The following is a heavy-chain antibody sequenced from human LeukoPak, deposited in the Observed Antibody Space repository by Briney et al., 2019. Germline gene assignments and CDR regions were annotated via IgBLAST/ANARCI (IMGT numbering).Heavy chain of an antibody. J-gene: IGHJ5*02. CDR2: INPNSGGT. CDR1: GYTFTGYY. Sequence: ASVKVSCKASGYTFTGYYMHWVRQAPGQGLEWMGWINPNSGGTNYAQKFQGRVTMIRDTSISTAYMELSRLKSDDTAVYYCASGIAARGWFDPWGQGTLVTVSS. CDR3: ASGIAARGWFDP. V-gene: IGHV1-2*02. D-gene: IGHD6-6*01.